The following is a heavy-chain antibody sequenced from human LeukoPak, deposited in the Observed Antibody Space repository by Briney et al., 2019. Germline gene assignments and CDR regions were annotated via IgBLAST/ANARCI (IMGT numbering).Heavy chain of an antibody. CDR1: GGSISSYY. D-gene: IGHD6-19*01. Sequence: PSETLSLTCTVSGGSISSYYWSWIRQPPGKGLEWIGYIYYSGSTNYNPSLKSRVTISVDTSKNQFSLKLSSVTAADTAVYYCARDNSSGWYGYRGQGTLVTVSS. CDR2: IYYSGST. J-gene: IGHJ4*02. V-gene: IGHV4-59*01. CDR3: ARDNSSGWYGY.